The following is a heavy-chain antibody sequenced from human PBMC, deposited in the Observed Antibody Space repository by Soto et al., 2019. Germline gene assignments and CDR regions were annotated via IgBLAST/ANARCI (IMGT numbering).Heavy chain of an antibody. CDR3: AHRTTMVRGVIITAYFDY. Sequence: SGPTLVNPTQTLTLTCTFSGFSLSTSGVGVGWIRQPPGKALEWLALIYWDDDKRYSPSLKSRLTITKDTSKNQVVHTMTNMDPVDTATYYCAHRTTMVRGVIITAYFDYWGQGTLVTVSS. J-gene: IGHJ4*02. CDR1: GFSLSTSGVG. CDR2: IYWDDDK. V-gene: IGHV2-5*02. D-gene: IGHD3-10*01.